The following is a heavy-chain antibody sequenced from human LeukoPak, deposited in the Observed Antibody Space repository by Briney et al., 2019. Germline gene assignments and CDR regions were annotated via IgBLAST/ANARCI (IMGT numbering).Heavy chain of an antibody. CDR1: GGAISNYY. CDR2: IYYSGST. Sequence: SETLSLTCTVSGGAISNYYWSWIRQPPGKGLEWIGYIYYSGSTNYNPSLKSRVTISADTSKNQFSLKLSSVTAADTAVYYCARKKFIAAGGFDPWGQGTLVTVSS. CDR3: ARKKFIAAGGFDP. D-gene: IGHD6-6*01. J-gene: IGHJ5*02. V-gene: IGHV4-59*01.